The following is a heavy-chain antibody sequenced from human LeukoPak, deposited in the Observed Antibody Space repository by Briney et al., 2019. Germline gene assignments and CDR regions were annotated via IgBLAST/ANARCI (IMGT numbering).Heavy chain of an antibody. V-gene: IGHV1-69*13. CDR3: ARVDTVNWFDP. J-gene: IGHJ5*02. CDR1: GGTFSNYA. Sequence: VASVTVSFRASGGTFSNYAISWVRQAPGQGLEWMGGIIPIFGTANYAQKFQGRVTITADESTSTAYMELSSLRSEDTAVYYCARVDTVNWFDPWGQGTLVTVSS. D-gene: IGHD4-17*01. CDR2: IIPIFGTA.